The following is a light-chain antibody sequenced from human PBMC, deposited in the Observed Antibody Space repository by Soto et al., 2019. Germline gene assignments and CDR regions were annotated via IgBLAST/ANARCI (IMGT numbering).Light chain of an antibody. CDR3: QQRSNWPPT. CDR2: DAS. Sequence: EIVLTHSPAILSLSPVERATLSCRASQSVSSYLAWYQQKPGQAPRLLIYDASNRATGIPARFSGSGSGTDFTLTISSLEPEDFAVYYCQQRSNWPPTFGQGTKVDNK. J-gene: IGKJ1*01. CDR1: QSVSSY. V-gene: IGKV3-11*01.